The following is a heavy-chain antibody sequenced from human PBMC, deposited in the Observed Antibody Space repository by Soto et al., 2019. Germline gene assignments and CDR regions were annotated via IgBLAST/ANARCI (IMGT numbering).Heavy chain of an antibody. CDR2: MWYDGSNK. D-gene: IGHD6-19*01. CDR1: GFTFSSYG. CDR3: ARDEGDSGWFYFDY. J-gene: IGHJ4*02. Sequence: GGSLRLSCAASGFTFSSYGMHWVRQAPGKGLEWVAVMWYDGSNKYYADSVKGRFTISRDNSRTTLYLQMNSLRAEDTAVYYCARDEGDSGWFYFDYWGQGTLVTVSS. V-gene: IGHV3-33*01.